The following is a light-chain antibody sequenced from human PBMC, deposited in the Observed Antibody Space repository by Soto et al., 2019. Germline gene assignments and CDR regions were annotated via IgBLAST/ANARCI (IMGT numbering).Light chain of an antibody. Sequence: IVFTQSPATLSLSPGERATLSCSASQSVSSYLAWYEQKPGQAPRLLIYDASNSATGIPARFSGSRSGTDFTLPLSSVEPEDFALYFCHQRNTFGEGTRLEIK. CDR3: HQRNT. CDR2: DAS. CDR1: QSVSSY. J-gene: IGKJ5*01. V-gene: IGKV3-11*01.